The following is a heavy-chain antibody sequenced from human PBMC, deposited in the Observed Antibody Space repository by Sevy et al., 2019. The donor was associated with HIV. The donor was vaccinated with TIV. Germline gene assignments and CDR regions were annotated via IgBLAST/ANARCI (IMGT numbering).Heavy chain of an antibody. CDR2: IRYDGSNK. D-gene: IGHD5-18*01. J-gene: IGHJ6*02. CDR3: AKDTRGYSYGYVVSGDYYYGMDV. Sequence: GGSLRLSCAASGFTFSSYGMHWVRQAPGKGLEWVAFIRYDGSNKYYADSVKGRFTISRDNSKNTLYLQMNSLRAEDTAVYYCAKDTRGYSYGYVVSGDYYYGMDVWGQGTTVTVSS. V-gene: IGHV3-30*02. CDR1: GFTFSSYG.